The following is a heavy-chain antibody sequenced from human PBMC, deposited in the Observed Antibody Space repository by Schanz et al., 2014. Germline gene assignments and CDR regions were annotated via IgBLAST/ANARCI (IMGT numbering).Heavy chain of an antibody. D-gene: IGHD3-3*01. Sequence: EVQLVESGGGLVQPGGSLRLSCAASRFTFSDYCMSWVRQAPGKGLEWVANIKQDESERSYVDSVKGRFTISRDNAKNSLYLQMNSLRAEDTAVYYCARDKGGYYPFDYWGQGTLVTVSS. J-gene: IGHJ4*02. V-gene: IGHV3-7*01. CDR3: ARDKGGYYPFDY. CDR2: IKQDESER. CDR1: RFTFSDYC.